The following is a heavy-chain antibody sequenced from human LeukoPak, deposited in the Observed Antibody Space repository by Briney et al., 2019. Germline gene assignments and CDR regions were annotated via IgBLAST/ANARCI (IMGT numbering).Heavy chain of an antibody. Sequence: TSETLSHTCTVSGCSLRSSNNYWGWVRQPPGKGLEWIGSIHYRGSTYYYPSLKSRVSISVHTSKNKSSLKLSPVTAADTAVYYGAGVETREYYYYMDVWGKGTTVTVSS. CDR3: AGVETREYYYYMDV. J-gene: IGHJ6*03. V-gene: IGHV4-39*07. CDR2: IHYRGST. D-gene: IGHD1-1*01. CDR1: GCSLRSSNNY.